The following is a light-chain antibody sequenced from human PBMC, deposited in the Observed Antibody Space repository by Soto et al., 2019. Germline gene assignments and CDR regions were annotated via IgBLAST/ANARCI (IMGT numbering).Light chain of an antibody. V-gene: IGLV2-14*01. Sequence: QSALTQPASVSGSPGQSITISCTGTSSDVGGYNYVSWYQQHPGKAPKLMIYDVNTRPSGVSNRFSGSKSGNTASLTISGLQAEDEADYYCSSYTGSSTVVFGGGTKLTVL. CDR3: SSYTGSSTVV. CDR1: SSDVGGYNY. J-gene: IGLJ2*01. CDR2: DVN.